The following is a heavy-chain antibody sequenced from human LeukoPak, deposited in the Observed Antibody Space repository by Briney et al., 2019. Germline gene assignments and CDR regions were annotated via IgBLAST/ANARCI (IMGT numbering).Heavy chain of an antibody. J-gene: IGHJ4*02. CDR1: GDSINKYF. V-gene: IGHV4-59*01. Sequence: SETLSLTCTVSGDSINKYFWSWLRQSPGKGLEWIGYISHSGNTNYHPSLKSRVTISLDKSNNQFSLRLSSVTAADAAVYYCARGVAARQDYWGQGTLVTVSS. CDR2: ISHSGNT. CDR3: ARGVAARQDY. D-gene: IGHD6-6*01.